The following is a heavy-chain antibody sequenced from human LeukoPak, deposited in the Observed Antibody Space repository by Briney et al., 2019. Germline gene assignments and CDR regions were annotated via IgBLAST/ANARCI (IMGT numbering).Heavy chain of an antibody. J-gene: IGHJ6*03. D-gene: IGHD2-15*01. CDR3: AKNGDRGAYCTGGTCYPYFYYYMDV. CDR2: IFPSGGEI. V-gene: IGHV3-23*01. Sequence: GGSLRLSCEASGFTFSTFAMIWVRQPPGKGLEWVSSIFPSGGEIHYADSVRGRFTISRDNSKNTLYLQMNSLRAEDTAIYYCAKNGDRGAYCTGGTCYPYFYYYMDVWGKGTTVTI. CDR1: GFTFSTFA.